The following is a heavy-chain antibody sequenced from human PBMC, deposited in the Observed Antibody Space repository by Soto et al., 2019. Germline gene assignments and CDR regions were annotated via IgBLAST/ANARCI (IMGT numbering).Heavy chain of an antibody. D-gene: IGHD6-19*01. CDR3: AKDPSSGLYFNY. Sequence: PGGSLRLSCAASGFTFSSYGVHWVRQAPGKGLEWVAVISYDGSNKYYADSVKGRFTISRDNSKNTLYLQMNSLRAEDTAVYYCAKDPSSGLYFNYWGQGTLVTVSS. J-gene: IGHJ4*02. CDR1: GFTFSSYG. V-gene: IGHV3-30*18. CDR2: ISYDGSNK.